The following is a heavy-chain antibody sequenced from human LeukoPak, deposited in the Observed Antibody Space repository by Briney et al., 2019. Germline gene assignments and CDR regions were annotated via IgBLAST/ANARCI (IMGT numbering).Heavy chain of an antibody. CDR1: GFTFTNHY. D-gene: IGHD5-18*01. J-gene: IGHJ4*02. CDR3: GRDTATAIDY. Sequence: GGSLTLSCAASGFTFTNHYMYWVRQAPGMGLEWIARTTNTPNAYTTAYAASVRGRFTVSRDDSKSLLHLQMSSLKTDDTAVYYCGRDTATAIDYWGRGTLVTVSS. CDR2: TTNTPNAYTT. V-gene: IGHV3-72*01.